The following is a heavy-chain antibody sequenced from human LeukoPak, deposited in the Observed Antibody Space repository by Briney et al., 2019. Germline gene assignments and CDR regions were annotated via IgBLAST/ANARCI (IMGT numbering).Heavy chain of an antibody. D-gene: IGHD2-2*01. Sequence: ASVKVSCKVSGYTLTELSMHWVRQAPGKGLEWMGGFDPEDGETIYAQKFQGRVTMTEDTSTDTAYMELSSLGSEDTAVYYCARAGTVVVPAAIPEGWFDPWGQGTLVTVSS. CDR3: ARAGTVVVPAAIPEGWFDP. CDR2: FDPEDGET. CDR1: GYTLTELS. J-gene: IGHJ5*02. V-gene: IGHV1-24*01.